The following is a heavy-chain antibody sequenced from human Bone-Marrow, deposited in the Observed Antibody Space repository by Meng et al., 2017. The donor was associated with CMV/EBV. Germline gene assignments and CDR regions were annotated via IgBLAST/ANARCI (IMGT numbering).Heavy chain of an antibody. CDR2: IYHIGST. D-gene: IGHD3-22*01. J-gene: IGHJ5*02. V-gene: IGHV4-4*02. Sequence: SETLSLTCAVSGGSISSSNWWSWVRQPPGKGLEWIGEIYHIGSTNYNPSLKSRVTISVDKSKNQFSLKLSSVTAADTAVYYCARAMIPPRGWFDPWGQGTLVTVSS. CDR3: ARAMIPPRGWFDP. CDR1: GGSISSSNW.